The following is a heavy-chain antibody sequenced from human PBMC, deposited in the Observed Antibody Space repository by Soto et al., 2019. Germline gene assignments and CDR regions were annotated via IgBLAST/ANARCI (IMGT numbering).Heavy chain of an antibody. CDR1: GYTFINYG. V-gene: IGHV1-18*01. CDR3: ARDAYGAYDY. Sequence: QGQLVQSGAEVAKPGASVKVSCKASGYTFINYGISWVRQAPGQGLEWMGAINTYNGNTNYAQKFPGRVTMTTDSSTSTAYMELSSLRSDDTAVYYCARDAYGAYDYWGQGTLVSISS. D-gene: IGHD4-17*01. J-gene: IGHJ4*02. CDR2: INTYNGNT.